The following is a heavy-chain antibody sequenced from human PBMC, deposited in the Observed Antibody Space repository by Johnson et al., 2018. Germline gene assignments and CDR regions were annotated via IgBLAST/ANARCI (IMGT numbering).Heavy chain of an antibody. CDR2: IGTAGDT. D-gene: IGHD2-21*02. CDR1: GFTFSSYD. J-gene: IGHJ3*02. V-gene: IGHV3-13*01. CDR3: ARGDFVDSFDI. Sequence: VQLVQSGGGLVQPGGSLRLSCAASGFTFSSYDMHWVRQATGKGLEWVSAIGTAGDTYYPGSVKGRSTISRENAKNSLYLQMNSLRAGDTAVYYCARGDFVDSFDIWGQGTMVTVSS.